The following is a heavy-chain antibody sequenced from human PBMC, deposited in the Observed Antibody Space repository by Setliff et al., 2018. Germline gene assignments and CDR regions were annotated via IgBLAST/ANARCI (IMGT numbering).Heavy chain of an antibody. D-gene: IGHD3-16*02. J-gene: IGHJ4*02. V-gene: IGHV4-39*07. CDR3: ARDPGFRSGTWSLDV. CDR1: GDSISDNYYY. Sequence: SETLSLTCIVSGDSISDNYYYWTWIRQSPGEGPEWIGTVSFSGSTFYNPSLESRLTILLDTSKNHFSLTVTSVTAADAAMYFCARDPGFRSGTWSLDVWGQGILVTVSS. CDR2: VSFSGST.